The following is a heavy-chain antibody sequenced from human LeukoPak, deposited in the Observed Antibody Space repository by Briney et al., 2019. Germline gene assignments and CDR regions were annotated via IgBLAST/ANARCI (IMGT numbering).Heavy chain of an antibody. Sequence: SETLSLTCGVYGGSFSGYHWTWIRLRPGKGLEWIGDINHSGSTHYNPSLKSRVTISVDTSNNQFSLKLHSVTAADTAVHYCARGFPSSSRWFDPWGQGTLVTVSS. CDR3: ARGFPSSSRWFDP. D-gene: IGHD6-6*01. V-gene: IGHV4-34*01. CDR2: INHSGST. J-gene: IGHJ5*02. CDR1: GGSFSGYH.